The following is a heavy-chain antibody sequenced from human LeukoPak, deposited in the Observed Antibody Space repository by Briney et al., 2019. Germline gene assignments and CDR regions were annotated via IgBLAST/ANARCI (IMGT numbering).Heavy chain of an antibody. J-gene: IGHJ4*02. D-gene: IGHD2-21*02. CDR1: GFTFSSYS. CDR3: ARDRLNRASCGADCYSAVFDY. Sequence: GGSLRLSCAASGFTFSSYSMNWVRQAPGKGLEWVSSISSSSSYIYYADSVKGRFTISRDNAKNSLYLQMNSLRAEDTAVYYCARDRLNRASCGADCYSAVFDYWGRGTLVTVSS. CDR2: ISSSSSYI. V-gene: IGHV3-21*01.